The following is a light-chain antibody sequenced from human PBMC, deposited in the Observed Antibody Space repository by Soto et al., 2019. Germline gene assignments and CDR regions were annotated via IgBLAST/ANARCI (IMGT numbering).Light chain of an antibody. Sequence: QSALAQPASVSGSPGQSITISCTGTSSDVGGYNYVSWYQQQSGKAPKLMIHEVSNRPSGVSNRFSGSKSGNTASLTISGLRAEDEADYYCSSYTRSRAYVFGIGPKVTVL. CDR1: SSDVGGYNY. J-gene: IGLJ1*01. CDR2: EVS. V-gene: IGLV2-14*01. CDR3: SSYTRSRAYV.